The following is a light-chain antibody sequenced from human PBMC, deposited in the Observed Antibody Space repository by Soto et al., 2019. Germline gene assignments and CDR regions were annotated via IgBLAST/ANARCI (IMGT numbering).Light chain of an antibody. J-gene: IGKJ1*01. CDR3: QQYNNWPRT. CDR2: GAS. Sequence: EIVMTQSPGTLSVSPGERATLSCRASQSVISNLAWYHQKPGQAPRLLIYGASTRTTGIPARFSGSRSGTEFTLTFSSLQSEDFAVYYCQQYNNWPRTFGQGTKVEIK. V-gene: IGKV3-15*01. CDR1: QSVISN.